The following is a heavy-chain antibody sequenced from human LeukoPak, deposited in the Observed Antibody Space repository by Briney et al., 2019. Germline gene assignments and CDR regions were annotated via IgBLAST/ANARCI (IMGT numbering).Heavy chain of an antibody. D-gene: IGHD6-19*01. J-gene: IGHJ4*02. V-gene: IGHV3-30*18. Sequence: GGSLRLSCAASGFTFSSYGMHWVRRAPGKGLEWVAVISYDGSNKYYADSVKGRFTISRDNSKNTLYLQMNSLRAEDTAVYYCAKANPQWLVLGYFDYWGQGTLVTVSS. CDR1: GFTFSSYG. CDR3: AKANPQWLVLGYFDY. CDR2: ISYDGSNK.